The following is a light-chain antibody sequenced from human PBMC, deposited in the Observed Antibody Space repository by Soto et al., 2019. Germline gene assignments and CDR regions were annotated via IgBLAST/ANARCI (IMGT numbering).Light chain of an antibody. J-gene: IGKJ1*01. Sequence: DIQMTQSPSSLSESVGDRVTITCRASQSISNYLNWYQQKPGKAPKLLMYAASSLQSGVPSRFSGSGSGTDFTLTLRSLHPEEFAPYYFQQRYSTPRTFGQGNKVEIK. CDR2: AAS. V-gene: IGKV1-39*01. CDR3: QQRYSTPRT. CDR1: QSISNY.